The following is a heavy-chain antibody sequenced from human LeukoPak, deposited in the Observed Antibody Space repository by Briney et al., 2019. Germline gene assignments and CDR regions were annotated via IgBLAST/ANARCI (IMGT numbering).Heavy chain of an antibody. CDR2: VFPGDSDT. CDR3: VRVEGATHYFDY. Sequence: GESLKISCEASGYMFTKYWIGWVRQVSGKGLEWMGIVFPGDSDTRYSPSFRGQVTISADKDNTTAYLQWTSLRATDTAMYFCVRVEGATHYFDYWGQGVRVIVSS. V-gene: IGHV5-51*01. D-gene: IGHD1-26*01. J-gene: IGHJ4*02. CDR1: GYMFTKYW.